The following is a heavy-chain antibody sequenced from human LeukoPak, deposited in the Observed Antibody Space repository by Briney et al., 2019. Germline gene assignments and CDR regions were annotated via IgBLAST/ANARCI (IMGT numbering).Heavy chain of an antibody. CDR3: ARGSYGDYAPLIDY. J-gene: IGHJ4*02. CDR1: GFTFSSYG. D-gene: IGHD4-17*01. Sequence: GGSLRLSCAASGFTFSSYGMHWVRQAPGKGLEGVAVIWYDGSNKYYADSVKGRFTISRDNSKNTLYLQINSLRAEDTAVYYCARGSYGDYAPLIDYWGQGTLVTVSS. CDR2: IWYDGSNK. V-gene: IGHV3-33*01.